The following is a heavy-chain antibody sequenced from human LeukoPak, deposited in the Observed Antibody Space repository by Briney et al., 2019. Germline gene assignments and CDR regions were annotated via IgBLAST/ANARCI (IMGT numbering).Heavy chain of an antibody. CDR3: ASHLDYDFWSGYYRGAFDI. CDR1: GGSFSGYY. J-gene: IGHJ3*02. CDR2: IYYSGST. V-gene: IGHV4-34*01. Sequence: PSETLSLTCAVYGGSFSGYYWSWIRRPPGKGLEWIGSIYYSGSTYYNPSLKSRVTISVDTSKNQFSLKLSSVTAADAAVYYCASHLDYDFWSGYYRGAFDIWGQGTMVTVSS. D-gene: IGHD3-3*01.